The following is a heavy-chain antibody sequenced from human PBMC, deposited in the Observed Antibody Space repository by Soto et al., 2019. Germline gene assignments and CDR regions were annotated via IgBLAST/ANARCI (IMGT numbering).Heavy chain of an antibody. Sequence: QVQLQESGPGLVKPSETLSLTCTVSGGSVSSGSYYWSWIRQPPGKGLEWIGYIYYSGSTNYNPSLKGRVTISVDTSKNQFSLKLSSVTAADTAVYYCASGGSARYFDYWGQGTLVTVSS. J-gene: IGHJ4*02. CDR1: GGSVSSGSYY. CDR3: ASGGSARYFDY. CDR2: IYYSGST. D-gene: IGHD5-12*01. V-gene: IGHV4-61*01.